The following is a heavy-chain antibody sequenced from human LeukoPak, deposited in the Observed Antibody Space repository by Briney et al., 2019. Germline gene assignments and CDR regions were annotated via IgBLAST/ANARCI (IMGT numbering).Heavy chain of an antibody. Sequence: SETLSLTCTVSGGSISSYYWSWIRQPAGKGLEWIGRIYTSGSTNYNPSLKSRVTISEDTSKNQFSLKLTSVTAADTAVYFCASSLYRGAADAFDIWGQGTMVTVSS. D-gene: IGHD3-10*01. CDR3: ASSLYRGAADAFDI. V-gene: IGHV4-4*07. CDR1: GGSISSYY. J-gene: IGHJ3*02. CDR2: IYTSGST.